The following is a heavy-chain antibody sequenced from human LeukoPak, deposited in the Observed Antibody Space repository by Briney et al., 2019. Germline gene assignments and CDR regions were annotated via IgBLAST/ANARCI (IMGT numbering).Heavy chain of an antibody. CDR2: ISYDGSNK. CDR1: GFTFNSFG. Sequence: PGGSLRLSCAASGFTFNSFGMHWVRQAPGKGLEWVAVISYDGSNKCFADSVKGRFTISRDNSKNTLYLQMNSLRAEDTAVYYCAKDYDSSGWAAFDIWGQGTMVTVSS. J-gene: IGHJ3*02. D-gene: IGHD3-22*01. CDR3: AKDYDSSGWAAFDI. V-gene: IGHV3-30*18.